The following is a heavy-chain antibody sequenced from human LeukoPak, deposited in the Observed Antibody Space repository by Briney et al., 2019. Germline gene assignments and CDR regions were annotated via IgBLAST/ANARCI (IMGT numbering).Heavy chain of an antibody. Sequence: APVKVSCKASGYTFTSYAMHWVRQAPGQRLEWMGWINAGNGNTKYSQKFQGRVTITRDTSASTAYMELSSLRSEDTAVYYCARAYYDILTGRPEGFDAFDIWGQGTMVTVSS. J-gene: IGHJ3*02. V-gene: IGHV1-3*01. CDR2: INAGNGNT. D-gene: IGHD3-9*01. CDR1: GYTFTSYA. CDR3: ARAYYDILTGRPEGFDAFDI.